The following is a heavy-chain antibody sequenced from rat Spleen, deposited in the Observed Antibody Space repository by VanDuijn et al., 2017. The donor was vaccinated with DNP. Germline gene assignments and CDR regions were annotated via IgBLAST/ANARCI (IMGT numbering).Heavy chain of an antibody. CDR3: ARPGAYYGYKAGAMDA. CDR2: ITSSGGST. J-gene: IGHJ4*01. Sequence: EVQLVESGGGLVQPGRSLKLSCAASGFTFSNSGMHWIRQVPGKGLEWVAAITSSGGSTYYRDSVKGRFTISRDNAKSSLYLQMDSLRSEDTATYYCARPGAYYGYKAGAMDAWGQGTSVTVSS. D-gene: IGHD1-9*01. V-gene: IGHV5-19*01. CDR1: GFTFSNSG.